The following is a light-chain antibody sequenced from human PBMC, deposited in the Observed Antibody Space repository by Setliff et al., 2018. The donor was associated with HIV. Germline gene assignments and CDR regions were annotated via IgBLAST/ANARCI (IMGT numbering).Light chain of an antibody. CDR1: SNDVGAYDY. Sequence: QSALTQPRSVSGSRGQSVILSCTGASNDVGAYDYVSWYQQHPGKTPKLIIYDVSRRPSGVPARFSGFKSGNTASPTIFGLQPEDEADYYCCSYAGSYTFVFGNGTKVTV. V-gene: IGLV2-11*01. J-gene: IGLJ1*01. CDR2: DVS. CDR3: CSYAGSYTFV.